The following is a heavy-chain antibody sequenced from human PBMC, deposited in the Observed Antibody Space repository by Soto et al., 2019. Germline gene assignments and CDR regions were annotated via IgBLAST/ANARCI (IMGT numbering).Heavy chain of an antibody. V-gene: IGHV3-23*01. J-gene: IGHJ6*02. D-gene: IGHD6-19*01. CDR3: AKDRYVPRSSGGMDV. Sequence: GGSLRLFCAASGFTFSSYAMSWVRQAPGKGLEWVSAISGSGGSTYYADSVKGRFTISRDNSKNTLYLQMNSLRAEDTAVYYCAKDRYVPRSSGGMDVWGQGTTVTVSS. CDR1: GFTFSSYA. CDR2: ISGSGGST.